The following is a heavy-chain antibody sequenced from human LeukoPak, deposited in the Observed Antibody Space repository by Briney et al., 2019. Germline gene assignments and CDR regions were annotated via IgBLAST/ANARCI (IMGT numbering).Heavy chain of an antibody. CDR1: GGSISSYY. V-gene: IGHV4-59*01. J-gene: IGHJ4*02. D-gene: IGHD3-16*02. Sequence: PSETLSLTCTVSGGSISSYYWSWVRQPPGKGLEWVGYIYYSGSTNYNPSLKSRVTISVGTSKNQFSLKLSSVTAADTAVYYCARMGLYDYVRGSYRHFDYWGQGTLVTVSS. CDR3: ARMGLYDYVRGSYRHFDY. CDR2: IYYSGST.